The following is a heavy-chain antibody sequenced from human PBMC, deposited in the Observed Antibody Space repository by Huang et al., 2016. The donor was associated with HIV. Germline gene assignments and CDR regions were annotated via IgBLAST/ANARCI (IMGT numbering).Heavy chain of an antibody. CDR1: GYTFTNYA. J-gene: IGHJ1*01. V-gene: IGHV1-18*01. D-gene: IGHD3-22*01. CDR3: ARERYYYDRSGYYTPVEYFHH. Sequence: QVQLVQSGAEVKKPGASVKVSCKASGYTFTNYAINWVRQAPGQRLEWMGWISVYNGNTRYAQKVQGRVTMTKDTSTSTAYMELRSLISDDTAVYYCARERYYYDRSGYYTPVEYFHHWGQGTLVTVSS. CDR2: ISVYNGNT.